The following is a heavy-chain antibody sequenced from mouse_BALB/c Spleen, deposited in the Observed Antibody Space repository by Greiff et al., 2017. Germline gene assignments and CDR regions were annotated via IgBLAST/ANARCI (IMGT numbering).Heavy chain of an antibody. J-gene: IGHJ2*01. CDR2: IYPGDGDT. CDR1: GYTFTSYW. D-gene: IGHD2-10*02. CDR3: ARRGYGNYGYYFDY. V-gene: IGHV1-87*01. Sequence: VQLQQSGAELARPGASVKLSCKASGYTFTSYWMQWVKQRPGQGLEWIGAIYPGDGDTRYTQKFKGKATLTADKSSSTAYMQLSSLASEDSAVYYCARRGYGNYGYYFDYWGQGTTLTVSS.